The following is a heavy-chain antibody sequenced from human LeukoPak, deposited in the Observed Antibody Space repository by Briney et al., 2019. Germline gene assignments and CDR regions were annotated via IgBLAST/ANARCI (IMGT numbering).Heavy chain of an antibody. CDR2: INHSGST. J-gene: IGHJ4*02. CDR1: GGSFSGYY. D-gene: IGHD3-10*01. V-gene: IGHV4-34*01. CDR3: ARSGYCSGRGRRFLDY. Sequence: SETLSLTCAVYGGSFSGYYWSWIRQPPGKGLEWIGEINHSGSTNYNPSLKSRVTISVDTSKNQFSLKLSSVTAADTAVYYCARSGYCSGRGRRFLDYWGQGTLVTVSS.